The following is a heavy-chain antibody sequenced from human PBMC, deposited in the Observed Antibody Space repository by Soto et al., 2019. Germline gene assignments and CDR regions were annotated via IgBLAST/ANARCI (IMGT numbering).Heavy chain of an antibody. Sequence: QVQLVQSGAEVKKPGGSVKVSCKASGYTFTSYGISWVRQAPGQGLEWMGWSSAYNGNTNYAQKLQGRVTMTTDTSTNTAYMELRSLRSDDTAVYYCATAWFGEFMYYFDYWGQGTLVTVSS. V-gene: IGHV1-18*01. J-gene: IGHJ4*02. CDR1: GYTFTSYG. CDR3: ATAWFGEFMYYFDY. D-gene: IGHD3-10*01. CDR2: SSAYNGNT.